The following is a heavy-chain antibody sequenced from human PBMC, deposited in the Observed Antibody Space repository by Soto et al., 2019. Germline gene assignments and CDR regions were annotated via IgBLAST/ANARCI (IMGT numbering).Heavy chain of an antibody. D-gene: IGHD3-3*01. CDR3: TRVVFGVVIRGLKFDY. CDR1: GFTFGDYA. J-gene: IGHJ4*02. CDR2: IRSKAYGGTT. V-gene: IGHV3-49*03. Sequence: GGSLRLSCTASGFTFGDYAMSWFRQAPGKGLEWVGFIRSKAYGGTTEYAASVKGRFTISRDDSKSIAYLQMNSLKTEDTAVYYCTRVVFGVVIRGLKFDYWGQGTLVTVSS.